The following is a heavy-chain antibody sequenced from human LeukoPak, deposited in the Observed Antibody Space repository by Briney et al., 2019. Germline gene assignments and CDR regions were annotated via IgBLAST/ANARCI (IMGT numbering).Heavy chain of an antibody. CDR3: ARDAPYYYDSTGFSPRYFDY. Sequence: PGGSLRLSCLGSGFTFSNYWMSWVRQSPGKGLEWVANIKQGGTEKYYVDSVKGRFTISRDDAKNSLYLQMNSLRAEDTAVYYCARDAPYYYDSTGFSPRYFDYWGQGALVTVSS. J-gene: IGHJ4*02. CDR2: IKQGGTEK. CDR1: GFTFSNYW. V-gene: IGHV3-7*04. D-gene: IGHD3-22*01.